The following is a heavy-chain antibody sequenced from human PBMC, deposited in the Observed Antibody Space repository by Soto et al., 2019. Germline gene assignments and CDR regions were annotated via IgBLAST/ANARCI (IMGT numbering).Heavy chain of an antibody. V-gene: IGHV6-1*01. Sequence: SQTLSLTCAISGDSVSSNDATWDWIRQSPSRGLEWLGRTYYRSRRQTDYAISVKSRISINPDTSNNQVSLQLNSVTPDDTAVDYCARLIGNSWLDSWGQGTLVTVS. D-gene: IGHD3-16*01. J-gene: IGHJ5*01. CDR3: ARLIGNSWLDS. CDR2: TYYRSRRQT. CDR1: GDSVSSNDAT.